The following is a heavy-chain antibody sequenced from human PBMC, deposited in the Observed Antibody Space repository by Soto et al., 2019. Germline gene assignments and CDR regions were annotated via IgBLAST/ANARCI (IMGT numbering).Heavy chain of an antibody. CDR3: ATAPSSSSDYYYYGMDV. CDR2: FDPEDGET. J-gene: IGHJ6*02. CDR1: GYTLTELS. V-gene: IGHV1-24*01. D-gene: IGHD6-6*01. Sequence: ASVKVSCKVSGYTLTELSMHWVRQAPGKGLEWMGGFDPEDGETIYAQKFQGRVTMTEDTSTDTAYMELSSLRSEDTAVYYCATAPSSSSDYYYYGMDVWGQGTTVTVS.